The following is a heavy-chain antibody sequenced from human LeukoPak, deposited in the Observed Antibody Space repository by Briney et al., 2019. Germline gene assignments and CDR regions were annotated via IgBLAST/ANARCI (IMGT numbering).Heavy chain of an antibody. V-gene: IGHV3-66*01. Sequence: GGSLRLSCAASGFTVSSNYMSWVRQAPGKGLEWVSVIYSGGSTYYADSVKGRFTISRDNSKNTLYLQMNSLRAEDTAVYYCAREGVVVAATGDLCYFDYWGQGTLATVSS. CDR2: IYSGGST. CDR3: AREGVVVAATGDLCYFDY. CDR1: GFTVSSNY. J-gene: IGHJ4*02. D-gene: IGHD2-15*01.